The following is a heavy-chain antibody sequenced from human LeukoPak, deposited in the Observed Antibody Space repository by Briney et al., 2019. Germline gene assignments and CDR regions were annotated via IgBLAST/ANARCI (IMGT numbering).Heavy chain of an antibody. V-gene: IGHV4-59*01. CDR1: GASISSDY. Sequence: SETLSLTCTVSGASISSDYWSWIRQPPGKGLEWMGYISYSASTNYSPSLKSRVTISVDTSENQFSLKLSSVTAADTAVYYCAGTRRWLAFDMWGQGTMVTVSS. CDR2: ISYSAST. CDR3: AGTRRWLAFDM. D-gene: IGHD2-15*01. J-gene: IGHJ3*02.